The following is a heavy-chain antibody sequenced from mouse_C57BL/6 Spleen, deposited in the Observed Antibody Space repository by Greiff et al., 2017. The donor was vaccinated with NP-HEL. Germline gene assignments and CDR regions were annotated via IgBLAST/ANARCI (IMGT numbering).Heavy chain of an antibody. D-gene: IGHD2-12*01. CDR2: FYPGSGSI. CDR3: ARHEGYDGPYYYAMDY. Sequence: VKLMESGAELVKPGASVKLSCKASGYTFTEYTIHWVKQRSGQGLEWIGWFYPGSGSIKYNEKFKDKATLTADKSSSTVYMELSRLTSEDSAVYFCARHEGYDGPYYYAMDYWGQGTSVTVSS. V-gene: IGHV1-62-2*01. J-gene: IGHJ4*01. CDR1: GYTFTEYT.